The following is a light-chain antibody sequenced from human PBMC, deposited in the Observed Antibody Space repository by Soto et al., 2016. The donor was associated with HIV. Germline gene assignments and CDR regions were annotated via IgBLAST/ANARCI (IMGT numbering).Light chain of an antibody. CDR2: AAS. Sequence: DIQLTQSPSFLSASIGDRVTITCRASQDISTYLAWYQQRPGKAPKLLIYAASSLQVGVPSRFSGSASGTDFSLTISNLQPEDFATYYCQQSYSTPLTFGQGTRLEI. CDR3: QQSYSTPLT. J-gene: IGKJ5*01. CDR1: QDISTY. V-gene: IGKV1-39*01.